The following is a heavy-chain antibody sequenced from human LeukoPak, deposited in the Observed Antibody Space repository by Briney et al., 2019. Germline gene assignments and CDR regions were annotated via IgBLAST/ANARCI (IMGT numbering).Heavy chain of an antibody. D-gene: IGHD6-13*01. CDR2: IHYSGST. CDR3: ARSSSSWYSSAAWFDP. J-gene: IGHJ5*02. Sequence: SETLSLTCIVSGGSITTYYWSWIRQPPGKGLEWIGYIHYSGSTNYNPSLKDRLTISVDTSKNQFSLKLSSVTAADTAVYYCARSSSSWYSSAAWFDPWGQGTLVTVSS. V-gene: IGHV4-59*12. CDR1: GGSITTYY.